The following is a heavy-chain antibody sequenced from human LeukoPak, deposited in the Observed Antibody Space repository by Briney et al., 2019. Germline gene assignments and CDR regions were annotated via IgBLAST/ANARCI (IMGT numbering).Heavy chain of an antibody. J-gene: IGHJ4*02. D-gene: IGHD4-23*01. CDR1: GGSISTSSYY. V-gene: IGHV4-39*07. Sequence: SETLSLTCTVSGGSISTSSYYWGWIRQPPGKGLEWIGSIYYSGSTYYNPYLKSRVTISVDTSKNQFSLKLSSVTAADTAVYYCARGGGWPDYWGQGTLVTVSS. CDR3: ARGGGWPDY. CDR2: IYYSGST.